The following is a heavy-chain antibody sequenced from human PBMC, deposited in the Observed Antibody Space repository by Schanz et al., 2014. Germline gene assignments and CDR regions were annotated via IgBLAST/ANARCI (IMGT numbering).Heavy chain of an antibody. CDR1: GFTVNTNY. J-gene: IGHJ6*02. V-gene: IGHV3-66*04. CDR3: ARHTAGRYAYFYYGMDV. D-gene: IGHD3-16*01. Sequence: EVQLVESGGDFVQPGGSLRLSCAVSGFTVNTNYMSWVRQAPGKGLEWISSMYINSGSTQYADSVKGRFTISRDNAKNSLYLQMNSLRAEDTAVYYCARHTAGRYAYFYYGMDVWGQGTTVTVSS. CDR2: MYINSGST.